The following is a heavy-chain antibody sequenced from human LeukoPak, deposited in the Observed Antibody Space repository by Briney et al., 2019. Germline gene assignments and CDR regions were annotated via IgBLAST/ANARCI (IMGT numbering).Heavy chain of an antibody. D-gene: IGHD3-22*01. CDR3: ARDLAITMIVVGSNWFDP. J-gene: IGHJ5*02. Sequence: ASVKVSCKASGYTFTGYYMHWVRQAPGQGLEWMGWINPNSGGTNYAQKFQGRVTMTRDTSISTAYMELSRLRSDDTAVYYCARDLAITMIVVGSNWFDPWGQGTLATVSS. CDR2: INPNSGGT. CDR1: GYTFTGYY. V-gene: IGHV1-2*02.